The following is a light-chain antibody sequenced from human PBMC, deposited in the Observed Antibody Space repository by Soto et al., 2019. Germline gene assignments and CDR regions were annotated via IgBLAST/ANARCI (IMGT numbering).Light chain of an antibody. J-gene: IGLJ3*02. CDR3: SSSTTTTSLVV. Sequence: QSVLTQPASVSGSPGQSITISCTGTSSDIGDYNYVSGYQQYPGKVPKLVIYDVSHRPSGVSNRFSGSKSGNTASLTISGLQAEDEADYYCSSSTTTTSLVVFGGGTKVTVL. CDR1: SSDIGDYNY. CDR2: DVS. V-gene: IGLV2-14*01.